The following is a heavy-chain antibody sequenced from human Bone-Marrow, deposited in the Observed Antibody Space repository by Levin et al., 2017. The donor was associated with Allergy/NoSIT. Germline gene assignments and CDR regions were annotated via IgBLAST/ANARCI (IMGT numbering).Heavy chain of an antibody. CDR2: ISDSGGIT. CDR1: GFTFSSYA. V-gene: IGHV3-23*01. CDR3: AKVLPVAGTFFGY. D-gene: IGHD6-19*01. J-gene: IGHJ4*02. Sequence: GESLKISCAASGFTFSSYAMSWVRQAPGRELEWVARISDSGGITYYADSVKGRFTISRDNSKNTLYLQMNTLRAEDTAVYYCAKVLPVAGTFFGYWGQGTLVTVSS.